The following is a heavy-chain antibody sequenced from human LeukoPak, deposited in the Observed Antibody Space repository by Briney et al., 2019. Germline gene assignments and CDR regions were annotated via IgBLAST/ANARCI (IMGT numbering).Heavy chain of an antibody. CDR3: AKDLSRITIFGVVLRYYYMDV. CDR1: GFTFSSHA. Sequence: GGSLRLSCAASGFTFSSHAMSWVRLAPGTGLEWVSAISGSGGSKYYADAVKGRFTISRDNPKNTLYLQMNSLRAEDTAVYYCAKDLSRITIFGVVLRYYYMDVWGKGTTVTVSS. CDR2: ISGSGGSK. V-gene: IGHV3-23*01. D-gene: IGHD3-3*01. J-gene: IGHJ6*03.